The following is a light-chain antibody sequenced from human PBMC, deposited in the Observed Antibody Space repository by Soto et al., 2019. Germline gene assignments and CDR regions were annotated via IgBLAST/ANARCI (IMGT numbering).Light chain of an antibody. CDR3: QQRSNWPLT. CDR1: QSVSSY. V-gene: IGKV3-11*01. Sequence: EIVLTQSPATLSLSPGERATLSCRASQSVSSYLAWYQQKPGQAPRLLIYDASNRATSIPDRFSGNGSGTDSTLTISSREPEDFSVYYCQQRSNWPLTFGGGNKEQIK. J-gene: IGKJ4*01. CDR2: DAS.